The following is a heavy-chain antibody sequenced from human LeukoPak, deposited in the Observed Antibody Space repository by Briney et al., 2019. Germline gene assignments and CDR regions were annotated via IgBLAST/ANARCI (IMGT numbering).Heavy chain of an antibody. CDR1: GYTFTSYD. J-gene: IGHJ4*02. Sequence: ASVKVSCKASGYTFTSYDINWVRQPTGQGLEWMGWMNPNSGNTGYAQKFQSRVAITRNTSISTAYMELSSLRSEDTAVYYCARNDILTGYTFDYWGQGTLVTVSS. CDR3: ARNDILTGYTFDY. V-gene: IGHV1-8*03. D-gene: IGHD3-9*01. CDR2: MNPNSGNT.